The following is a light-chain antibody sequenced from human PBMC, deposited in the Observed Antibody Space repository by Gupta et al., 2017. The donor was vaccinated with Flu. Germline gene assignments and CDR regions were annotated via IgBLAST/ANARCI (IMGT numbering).Light chain of an antibody. Sequence: STSTLAASVGDRVTITCRASQSISIWLAWYQQKPGKVPKLLIYKASSLESGVPSRFSGSGSGTEFTLTISSLQPDDFATYYCQRYDSLWTFGQGTRVEIK. CDR1: QSISIW. J-gene: IGKJ1*01. V-gene: IGKV1-5*03. CDR2: KAS. CDR3: QRYDSLWT.